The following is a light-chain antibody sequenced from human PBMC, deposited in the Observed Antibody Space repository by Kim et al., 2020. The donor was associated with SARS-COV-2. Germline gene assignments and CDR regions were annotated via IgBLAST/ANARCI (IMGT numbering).Light chain of an antibody. V-gene: IGKV1-39*01. Sequence: DIQMTQSPSSISASVGDRVTITCRASQSISTYLNWYQRKPGRAPNLLIFAASILQSGVPSRFSGSGSGTDFTLTISSLQPEDFATYYCQQSYRARTFGQGTKVDIK. CDR3: QQSYRART. CDR2: AAS. J-gene: IGKJ1*01. CDR1: QSISTY.